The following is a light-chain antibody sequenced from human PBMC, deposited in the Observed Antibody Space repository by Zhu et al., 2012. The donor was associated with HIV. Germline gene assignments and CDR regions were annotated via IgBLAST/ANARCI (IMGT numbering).Light chain of an antibody. CDR1: QSVGSTY. V-gene: IGKV3-20*01. CDR2: SAS. CDR3: QQHGSSLWT. J-gene: IGKJ1*01. Sequence: EIVLTQSPGTLSLSPGERATLSCRASQSVGSTYLAWYQHKPGQAPRLLIYSASTRATGIPGRFSGSGSGTDFTLTISRLEPEDFAVYYYQQHGSSLWTFGQGTKVEIK.